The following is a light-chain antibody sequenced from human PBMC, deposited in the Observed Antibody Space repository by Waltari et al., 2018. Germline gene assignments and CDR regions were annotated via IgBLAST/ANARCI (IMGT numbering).Light chain of an antibody. V-gene: IGKV3-15*01. Sequence: EIVMTQSPAILSASPGERATLSCRASQSVSPNLAWYQQKPGQAPRLLIYGASTRATGIPDRFSGSGSGTEFTLTNSSLQSEDFVVYSCQQYNDWPRTFGQGTKVEIK. CDR1: QSVSPN. J-gene: IGKJ1*01. CDR3: QQYNDWPRT. CDR2: GAS.